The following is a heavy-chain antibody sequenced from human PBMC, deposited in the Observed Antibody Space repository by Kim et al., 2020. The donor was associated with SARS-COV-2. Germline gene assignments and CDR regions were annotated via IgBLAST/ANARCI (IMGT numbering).Heavy chain of an antibody. CDR2: INPGGGST. Sequence: ASVKVSCKASGYTFSSYYIHWVRQTPGQGLEWMAIINPGGGSTSYAQKFQGRVTMTRDTSTSTVYMELSSLTSEDTAVYYCARDSRVRGVTNPLIDYWGQGTLVTVSS. CDR1: GYTFSSYY. J-gene: IGHJ4*02. D-gene: IGHD3-10*01. CDR3: ARDSRVRGVTNPLIDY. V-gene: IGHV1-46*01.